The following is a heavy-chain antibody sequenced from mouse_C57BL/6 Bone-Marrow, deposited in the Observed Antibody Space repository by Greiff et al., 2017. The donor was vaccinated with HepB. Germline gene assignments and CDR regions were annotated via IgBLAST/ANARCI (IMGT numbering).Heavy chain of an antibody. D-gene: IGHD2-1*01. CDR2: IYPSDSET. J-gene: IGHJ4*01. Sequence: QVQLQHPGAELVRPGSSVKLSCKASGYTFTSYWMDWVKQRPGQGLEWIGNIYPSDSETHYNQKFKDKATLTVDKSSSTAYMQLSSLTSEDSAVYYCARRIYYGNYDAMDYWGQGTSVTVSS. V-gene: IGHV1-61*01. CDR1: GYTFTSYW. CDR3: ARRIYYGNYDAMDY.